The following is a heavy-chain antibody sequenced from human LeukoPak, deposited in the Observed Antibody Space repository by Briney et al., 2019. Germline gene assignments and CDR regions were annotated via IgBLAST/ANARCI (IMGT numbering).Heavy chain of an antibody. J-gene: IGHJ5*02. V-gene: IGHV1-18*01. CDR3: ARDIWAYYDFWSGHNWFDP. Sequence: ASVKVSCKASGYTFTSYDINWVRQAPGQGLEWMGWISAYNGNTNYAQKLQGRVTMTTDTSTSTAYMELRSLRSDDTAVYYCARDIWAYYDFWSGHNWFDPWGQGTLVTVSS. CDR2: ISAYNGNT. CDR1: GYTFTSYD. D-gene: IGHD3-3*01.